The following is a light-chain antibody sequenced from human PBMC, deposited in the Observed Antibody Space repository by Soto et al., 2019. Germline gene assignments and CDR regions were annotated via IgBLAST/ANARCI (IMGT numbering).Light chain of an antibody. Sequence: EIVLTQSPGTLSLSPGERATLSCRASQSVSSSYLAWYQQKPGQAPRLLIYGAFSRATGIPDRFSGSGSGTEFTLTISSLQPEDSAGYYCLQHNSYPLTFGGGTKVDIK. J-gene: IGKJ4*01. V-gene: IGKV3-20*01. CDR1: QSVSSSY. CDR2: GAF. CDR3: LQHNSYPLT.